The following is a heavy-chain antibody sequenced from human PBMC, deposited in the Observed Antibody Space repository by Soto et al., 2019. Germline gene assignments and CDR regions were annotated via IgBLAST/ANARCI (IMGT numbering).Heavy chain of an antibody. CDR1: GFTFDDYT. CDR3: AKDGNSGSYYLFDY. Sequence: PGGSLRLSCAASGFTFDDYTMHWFRQAPGKGLEWVSLISWDGGSTYYADSVKGRFTISRDNSKNSLYLQMNSLRTEDTALYYCAKDGNSGSYYLFDYWGQGTLVTVSS. J-gene: IGHJ4*02. D-gene: IGHD1-26*01. V-gene: IGHV3-43*01. CDR2: ISWDGGST.